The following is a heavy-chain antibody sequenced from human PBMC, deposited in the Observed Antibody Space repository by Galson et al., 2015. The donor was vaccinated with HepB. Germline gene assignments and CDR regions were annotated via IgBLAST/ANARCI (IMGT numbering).Heavy chain of an antibody. V-gene: IGHV3-30-3*01. CDR2: ISYDGSNK. CDR3: ARGRQYQLLRRFDY. Sequence: SLRLSCAASGFTFSSYAMHWVRQAPGKGLEWVAVISYDGSNKYYADSVKGRFTISRDNSKNTLYLQMNSLRAEDTAVYYCARGRQYQLLRRFDYWGQGTLVTVSS. J-gene: IGHJ4*02. CDR1: GFTFSSYA. D-gene: IGHD2-2*01.